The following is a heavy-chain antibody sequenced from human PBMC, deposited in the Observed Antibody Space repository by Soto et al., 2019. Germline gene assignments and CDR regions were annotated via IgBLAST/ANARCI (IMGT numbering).Heavy chain of an antibody. CDR2: IDINGGRG. CDR3: AQEEWRGGSYHY. CDR1: GFTFRHYP. D-gene: IGHD1-26*01. V-gene: IGHV3-23*01. Sequence: EAQLLESGGGLVQPGESLRLSCVASGFTFRHYPMGWVRQAPGKGLEWVAHIDINGGRGFYADSAKGRFTISRDNSNNTLYLHMKSLRAEDTAIYYWAQEEWRGGSYHYWGQGTLVTVSS. J-gene: IGHJ4*02.